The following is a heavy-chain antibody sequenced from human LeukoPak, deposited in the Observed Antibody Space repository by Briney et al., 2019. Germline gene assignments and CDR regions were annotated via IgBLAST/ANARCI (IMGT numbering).Heavy chain of an antibody. D-gene: IGHD1-1*01. CDR3: ARPVPSRLGWFDP. V-gene: IGHV4-38-2*02. J-gene: IGHJ5*02. Sequence: SETLSLTCTVSGYSISSGYYWGWIRQPPGKGLEWIGSIYYSGSTYYNPSLKSRVTISVDTSKNQFSLKLSSVTAADTAVYYCARPVPSRLGWFDPWGQGTLVTVSS. CDR1: GYSISSGYY. CDR2: IYYSGST.